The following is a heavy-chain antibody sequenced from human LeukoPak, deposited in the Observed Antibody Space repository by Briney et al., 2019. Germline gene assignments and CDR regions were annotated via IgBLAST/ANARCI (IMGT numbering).Heavy chain of an antibody. CDR2: IKQDGSEK. D-gene: IGHD7-27*01. CDR3: AKDMTGEIDAFDI. J-gene: IGHJ3*02. V-gene: IGHV3-7*03. CDR1: GFTFGTYW. Sequence: GGSLRLSCAASGFTFGTYWMGWVRQAPGKGLEWVANIKQDGSEKSYVDSVKGRFTISRDNSKNTLYLQMNSLRAEDTAVYYCAKDMTGEIDAFDIWGQGTMVTVSS.